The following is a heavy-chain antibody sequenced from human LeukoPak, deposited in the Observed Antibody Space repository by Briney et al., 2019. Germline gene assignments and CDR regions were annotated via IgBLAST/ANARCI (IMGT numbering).Heavy chain of an antibody. CDR1: GFTFGDYA. J-gene: IGHJ4*02. D-gene: IGHD7-27*01. CDR2: ISGVDGST. Sequence: GGSLRLSCTASGFTFGDYAMSWVRQAPGKGLEWVAAISGVDGSTYYADSVKGRFTISRDISKNTLYLQMNSLRAEDTAVYYCAKVGRLTDFDYWGQGTPVTVSS. CDR3: AKVGRLTDFDY. V-gene: IGHV3-23*01.